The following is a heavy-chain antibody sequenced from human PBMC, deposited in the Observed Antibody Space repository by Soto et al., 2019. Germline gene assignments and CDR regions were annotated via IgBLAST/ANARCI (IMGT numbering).Heavy chain of an antibody. CDR1: GYIFTKYG. D-gene: IGHD2-21*02. CDR2: INVYNGDR. J-gene: IGHJ5*02. V-gene: IGHV1-18*01. Sequence: QVQVVQSGPELKKPGASVKVSCKAQGYIFTKYGIGWVRQAPGHGREWMGLINVYNGDRKVAQKFQDRVSMTTDTATDTAYIELNSLRSGDTAVYYCARLQLGGDRMLNWFDPWGQGTLVTVSS. CDR3: ARLQLGGDRMLNWFDP.